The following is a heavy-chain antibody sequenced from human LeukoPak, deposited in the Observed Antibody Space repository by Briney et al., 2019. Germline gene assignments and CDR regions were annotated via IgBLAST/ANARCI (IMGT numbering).Heavy chain of an antibody. D-gene: IGHD3-22*01. Sequence: SETLSLTCAVYGGSFSGYYWSWIRQPPGKGLEWIGYIYYSGSTNYNPSLKSRVTISVDTSKNQFSLKLSSVTAADTAVYYCARDLTYYDSSGYTYYYGMDVWGQGTTVTVSS. CDR3: ARDLTYYDSSGYTYYYGMDV. CDR1: GGSFSGYY. J-gene: IGHJ6*02. CDR2: IYYSGST. V-gene: IGHV4-59*01.